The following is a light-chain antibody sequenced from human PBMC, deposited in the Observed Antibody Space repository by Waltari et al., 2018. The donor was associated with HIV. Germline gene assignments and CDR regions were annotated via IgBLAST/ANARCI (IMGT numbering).Light chain of an antibody. J-gene: IGKJ2*01. Sequence: IQMTQSPSSLSASVGDTVILTCRACQDIDNWLAWYHQKPGRAPKLLISITSVLESGVPSRFSGSGSGTTFTLTITGLQPDDFGTYFCQQYSTHYAFGQGTRVE. V-gene: IGKV1-5*03. CDR3: QQYSTHYA. CDR2: ITS. CDR1: QDIDNW.